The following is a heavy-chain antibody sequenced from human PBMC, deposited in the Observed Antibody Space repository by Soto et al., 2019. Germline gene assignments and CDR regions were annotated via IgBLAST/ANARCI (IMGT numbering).Heavy chain of an antibody. V-gene: IGHV3-23*01. CDR1: GLTFSSYA. J-gene: IGHJ3*02. Sequence: PGGSLILSCAASGLTFSSYAMSLVRKAPGKGLEWVSAISGSGGSTYYADSVKGRFTISRDDSKNTLYLQMNSLRAEDTAVYYCAKGVGGFWSGYDAFDIWGQGTMVTVSS. D-gene: IGHD3-3*01. CDR3: AKGVGGFWSGYDAFDI. CDR2: ISGSGGST.